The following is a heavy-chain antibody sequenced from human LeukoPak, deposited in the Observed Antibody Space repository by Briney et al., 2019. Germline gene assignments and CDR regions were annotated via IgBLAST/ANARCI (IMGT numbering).Heavy chain of an antibody. CDR3: ARDQSGWVDY. V-gene: IGHV1-18*01. Sequence: GASVTVSFKASGYTFTSYGISWVRQAPGQGLAWMGWISAYNGNTNYAQKLQGRVTMTTDTSTSTAYMELRSLRSDDTAVYYCARDQSGWVDYWGQGTLVTVSS. D-gene: IGHD6-19*01. J-gene: IGHJ4*02. CDR1: GYTFTSYG. CDR2: ISAYNGNT.